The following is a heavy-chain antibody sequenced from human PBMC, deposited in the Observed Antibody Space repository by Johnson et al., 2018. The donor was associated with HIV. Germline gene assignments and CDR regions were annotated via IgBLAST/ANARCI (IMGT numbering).Heavy chain of an antibody. V-gene: IGHV3-9*01. J-gene: IGHJ3*02. Sequence: VQLVESGGGVVQPGTSLRLSCTASGFAFSSYALHWVRQAPGKGLEWVSGISWNSGSIGYADSVKGRFTISRDNAKNSLYLQMSSLRAEDTALYYCARARAGDAFDSWGQGTMVTVAS. CDR3: ARARAGDAFDS. D-gene: IGHD6-13*01. CDR2: ISWNSGSI. CDR1: GFAFSSYA.